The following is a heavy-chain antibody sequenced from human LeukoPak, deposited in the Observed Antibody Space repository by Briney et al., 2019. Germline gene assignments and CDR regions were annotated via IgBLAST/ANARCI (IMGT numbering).Heavy chain of an antibody. CDR2: IYYSGST. CDR3: ARDPSYYYGMDV. Sequence: KASETLFLTCTVSGGSIISYYWSWIRQPPGKGLEWIGYIYYSGSTNYNPSLKSRVTISVDTSKNQFSLKLSSVTAADTAVYYCARDPSYYYGMDVWGQGTTVTVSS. CDR1: GGSIISYY. J-gene: IGHJ6*02. V-gene: IGHV4-59*01.